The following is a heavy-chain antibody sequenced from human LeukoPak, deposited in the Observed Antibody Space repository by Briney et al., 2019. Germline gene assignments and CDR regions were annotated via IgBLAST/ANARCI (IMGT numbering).Heavy chain of an antibody. CDR1: GFTFSSYA. Sequence: GGSVRLSCAASGFTFSSYAMSWVRQAPGKGLEWVSAISGSGGSTYYADSVKGRFTISRDNSKNTLYLQMNSLRAEDTAVYYCAKVDYYSSGIDYWGPGNLVTVSS. J-gene: IGHJ4*02. CDR3: AKVDYYSSGIDY. CDR2: ISGSGGST. V-gene: IGHV3-23*01. D-gene: IGHD3-10*01.